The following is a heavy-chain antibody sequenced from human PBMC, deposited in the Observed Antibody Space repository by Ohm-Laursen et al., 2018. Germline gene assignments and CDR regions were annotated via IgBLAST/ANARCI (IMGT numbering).Heavy chain of an antibody. V-gene: IGHV4-31*01. CDR1: GGSISSGGYY. CDR3: ARARGTSQSHFDP. CDR2: IYYSGST. J-gene: IGHJ5*02. D-gene: IGHD2-2*01. Sequence: TLSLTCTVSGGSISSGGYYWSWIRQHPGKGLEWIGYIYYSGSTYYNPSLKSLVTISVDTSKNQFSLKLSSVTAADTAVYYCARARGTSQSHFDPWGQGTQVTVSS.